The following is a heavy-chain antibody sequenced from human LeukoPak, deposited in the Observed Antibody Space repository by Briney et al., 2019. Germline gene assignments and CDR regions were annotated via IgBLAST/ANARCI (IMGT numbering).Heavy chain of an antibody. CDR3: ARDLGWNPYNWFDP. CDR2: IIPIFGTA. J-gene: IGHJ5*02. CDR1: GGTFSSYA. Sequence: SVKVSCKASGGTFSSYAISWVRQAPGQGLEWMGGIIPIFGTANYAQKFQGRVTITADESTSTAYMELSSLRSEDTAVYYCARDLGWNPYNWFDPWGQGTLVTVSS. D-gene: IGHD1-1*01. V-gene: IGHV1-69*13.